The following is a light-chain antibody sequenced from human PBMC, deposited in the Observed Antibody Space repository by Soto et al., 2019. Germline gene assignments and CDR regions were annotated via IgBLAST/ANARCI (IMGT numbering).Light chain of an antibody. J-gene: IGKJ1*01. V-gene: IGKV1-5*03. CDR2: KSS. CDR3: QPYDTYWT. CDR1: QSINNW. Sequence: DIQMTQSPSTISASVGDRVSITCRASQSINNWLAWYQQKPGKAPKLLIYKSSNLDVGVPSRFSGSGSGTEFTLTIISLQPDDFATYYCQPYDTYWTFGQGTKVEIK.